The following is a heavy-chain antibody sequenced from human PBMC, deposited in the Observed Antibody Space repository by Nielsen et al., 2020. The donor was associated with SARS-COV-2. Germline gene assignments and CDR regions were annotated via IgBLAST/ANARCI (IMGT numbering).Heavy chain of an antibody. V-gene: IGHV3-23*01. D-gene: IGHD6-13*01. CDR3: ARDLGRGSSWYYGMDV. CDR1: GFTFSIYA. Sequence: GGSLRLSCAASGFTFSIYAMTWVRQAPGRGLEWVSTNTGSGGATHYADSVKGRFTISRDTSKNTLYLQMNSLRAEDTAVYYCARDLGRGSSWYYGMDVWGQGTTVTVSS. CDR2: NTGSGGAT. J-gene: IGHJ6*02.